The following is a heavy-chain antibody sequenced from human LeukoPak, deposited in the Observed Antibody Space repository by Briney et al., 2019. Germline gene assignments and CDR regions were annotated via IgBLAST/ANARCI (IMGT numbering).Heavy chain of an antibody. V-gene: IGHV4-59*01. CDR1: GGSISSYY. J-gene: IGHJ4*02. CDR2: IYYSGST. Sequence: SETLSLTCTVSGGSISSYYWSWIRQPPGKGLEWIGYIYYSGSTNYNPSLKSRVTISVDTSKNQFSLKLSSVTAADTAVYYCARVGDFDWLDLIDYWGQGTLVTVSS. D-gene: IGHD3-9*01. CDR3: ARVGDFDWLDLIDY.